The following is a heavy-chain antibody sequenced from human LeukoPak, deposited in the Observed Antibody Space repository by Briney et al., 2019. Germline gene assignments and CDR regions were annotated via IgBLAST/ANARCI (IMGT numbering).Heavy chain of an antibody. D-gene: IGHD6-13*01. Sequence: GGSLRLSCAASGFTFSSYSMNWVRQAPGKGLEWVSSISSSSSYIYYADSVKGRFTISRDNAKNSLYLQMNSLRAEDTAVYYCARDTGSSWYQNWFDPWGQGTLVTVSS. V-gene: IGHV3-21*01. CDR3: ARDTGSSWYQNWFDP. J-gene: IGHJ5*02. CDR1: GFTFSSYS. CDR2: ISSSSSYI.